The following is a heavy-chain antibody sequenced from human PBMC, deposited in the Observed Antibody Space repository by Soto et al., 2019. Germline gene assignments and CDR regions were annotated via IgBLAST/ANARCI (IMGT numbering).Heavy chain of an antibody. CDR3: ARALGYFDWLLGYGMDV. J-gene: IGHJ6*02. CDR1: GGSFSGYY. Sequence: SETLSLTCAAYGGSFSGYYWSWIRQPPGKGLEWIGEINHSGSTNYNPSLKSRVTISVDTSKNQFSLKLSSVTAADTAVYYCARALGYFDWLLGYGMDVWGRGTTVTVSS. D-gene: IGHD3-9*01. V-gene: IGHV4-34*01. CDR2: INHSGST.